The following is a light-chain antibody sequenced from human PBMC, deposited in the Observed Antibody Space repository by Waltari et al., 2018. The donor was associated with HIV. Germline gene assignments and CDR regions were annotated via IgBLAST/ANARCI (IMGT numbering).Light chain of an antibody. Sequence: HSVLTQLPSVFGTPGHRVILACSGSSSNIVSSYVYWYQQLPGTAPRVMIYRINQRPSDVPDRFSGSKSGTSASLTISGLRSDDEADYYCAAWDDRISGPIFGGGTKLTVL. CDR2: RIN. J-gene: IGLJ2*01. CDR1: SSNIVSSY. CDR3: AAWDDRISGPI. V-gene: IGLV1-47*01.